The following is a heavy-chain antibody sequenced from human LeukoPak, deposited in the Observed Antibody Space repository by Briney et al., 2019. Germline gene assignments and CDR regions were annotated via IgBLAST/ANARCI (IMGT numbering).Heavy chain of an antibody. J-gene: IGHJ4*02. D-gene: IGHD6-6*01. V-gene: IGHV3-23*01. CDR2: ISGSGGST. Sequence: PGGSLRLSCAASGFTVSSNYMSWVRQAPGKGLEWVSAISGSGGSTYYADSVKGRFTISRDNSKNTLYLQMNSLRAEDTAVYYCAKGVVYSSSSGYWGQGTLVTVSS. CDR1: GFTVSSNY. CDR3: AKGVVYSSSSGY.